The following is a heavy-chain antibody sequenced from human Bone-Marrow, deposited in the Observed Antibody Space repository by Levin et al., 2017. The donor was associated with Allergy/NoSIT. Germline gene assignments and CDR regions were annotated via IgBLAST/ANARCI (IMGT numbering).Heavy chain of an antibody. V-gene: IGHV4-38-2*01. Sequence: SQTLSLTCVVSGSSISSAYYWGWIRQPPGKGLEWIGSVYHSGSTYYNPSLRSRVSISVDTSKNQFSLKLNSVTAADTAVYYCARSGNRSNWGSVYWGQGTLVTVSS. D-gene: IGHD7-27*01. CDR3: ARSGNRSNWGSVY. J-gene: IGHJ4*02. CDR2: VYHSGST. CDR1: GSSISSAYY.